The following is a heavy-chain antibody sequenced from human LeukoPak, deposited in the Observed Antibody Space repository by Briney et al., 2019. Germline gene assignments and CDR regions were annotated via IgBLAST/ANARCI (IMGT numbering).Heavy chain of an antibody. CDR2: INTNTGNP. CDR3: ARGSHSSGWYPHFDY. Sequence: ASVRVSCKASGYTFTSYAMNWVRQAPGQGLEWMGWINTNTGNPTYAQGFTGRFVFSLDTSVSTAYLQISSLKAEDTAVYYCARGSHSSGWYPHFDYWGQGTLVTVSS. J-gene: IGHJ4*02. D-gene: IGHD6-19*01. CDR1: GYTFTSYA. V-gene: IGHV7-4-1*02.